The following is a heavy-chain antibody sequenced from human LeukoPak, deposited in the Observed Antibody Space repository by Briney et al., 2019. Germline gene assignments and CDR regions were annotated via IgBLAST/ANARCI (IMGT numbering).Heavy chain of an antibody. CDR3: ATYMVRGVMFVY. Sequence: GGSLRLSCAASGFTFSSYEMNWVRQAPGKGLEWVSYISSSGGSIYYADSVRGRFTISRDNSKNTLYLQMNSLRAEDTAVYYCATYMVRGVMFVYWGQGTLVTVSS. D-gene: IGHD3-10*01. V-gene: IGHV3-48*03. CDR1: GFTFSSYE. CDR2: ISSSGGSI. J-gene: IGHJ4*02.